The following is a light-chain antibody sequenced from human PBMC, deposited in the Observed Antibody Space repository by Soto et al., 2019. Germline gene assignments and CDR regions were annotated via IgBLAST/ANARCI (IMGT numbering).Light chain of an antibody. V-gene: IGKV1-17*01. CDR1: QSISKH. CDR3: LQLDSYSWT. J-gene: IGKJ1*01. CDR2: AAS. Sequence: DTHIFQSPSCLSVPVEAXVIITSRASQSISKHLNWYKQTKGKAPKLMIFAASSLQSGVPSRLRGSIYGPEFTLSLSSLQPDEWATYDGLQLDSYSWTLGQGTKVDFK.